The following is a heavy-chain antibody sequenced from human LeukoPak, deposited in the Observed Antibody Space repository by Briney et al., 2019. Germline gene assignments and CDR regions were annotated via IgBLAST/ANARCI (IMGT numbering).Heavy chain of an antibody. V-gene: IGHV1-2*06. J-gene: IGHJ4*02. CDR2: INPNSGGT. CDR1: GYTFTEYY. Sequence: ASVKVSCKASGYTFTEYYIHWVRQAPGQEHEWMGRINPNSGGTNYAQKFQDRVTMTRDTSISTAYMELSRLRFDDTAVYYCAREGPHSGSVLDYWGQGTLVTVAS. D-gene: IGHD3-10*01. CDR3: AREGPHSGSVLDY.